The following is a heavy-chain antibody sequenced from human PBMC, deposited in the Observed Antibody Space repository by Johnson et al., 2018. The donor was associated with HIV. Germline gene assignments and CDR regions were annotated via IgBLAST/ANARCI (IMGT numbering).Heavy chain of an antibody. Sequence: VQLVESGGGVVQPGRSLRLSCAASGLTFSSYPMHWVRQAPGKGLEWVSAIGTAGDTYYPGSVKGRFTISRENAKNYLYLQMNSLRAEDTAVYYCARERYSSPGGHAFDIWGQGTMVTVSS. D-gene: IGHD6-13*01. J-gene: IGHJ3*02. V-gene: IGHV3-13*01. CDR1: GLTFSSYP. CDR3: ARERYSSPGGHAFDI. CDR2: IGTAGDT.